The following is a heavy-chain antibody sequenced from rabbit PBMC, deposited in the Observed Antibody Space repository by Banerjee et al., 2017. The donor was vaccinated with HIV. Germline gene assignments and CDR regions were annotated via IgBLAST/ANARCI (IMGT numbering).Heavy chain of an antibody. V-gene: IGHV1S45*01. D-gene: IGHD1-1*01. CDR3: ARDLACVIGWNFNL. CDR2: IYAGSGNT. J-gene: IGHJ4*01. Sequence: QEQLEESGGGLVKPEGSLTLTCTASGFSFSSGYDMCWVRQAQGKGLEWIGYIYAGSGNTRYANWVNGRFTNSKTSSTTVTLQLNSLTAADTATYFCARDLACVIGWNFNLWGPGTLVTLS. CDR1: GFSFSSGYD.